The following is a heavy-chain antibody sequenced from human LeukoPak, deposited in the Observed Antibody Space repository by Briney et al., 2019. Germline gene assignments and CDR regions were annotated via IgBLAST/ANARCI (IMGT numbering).Heavy chain of an antibody. CDR1: GGSFSGYY. D-gene: IGHD3-16*02. CDR3: ARGRAEYYDYVWGSYRYPHFDY. Sequence: PSETLSLTCAVYGGSFSGYYWSWIRQPPGKGLEWIGEINHSGSTNYNPSLKSRVTISVDTSKNQFSLKLSSVTAADTAVYYCARGRAEYYDYVWGSYRYPHFDYWGQGTLVTVSS. V-gene: IGHV4-34*01. J-gene: IGHJ4*02. CDR2: INHSGST.